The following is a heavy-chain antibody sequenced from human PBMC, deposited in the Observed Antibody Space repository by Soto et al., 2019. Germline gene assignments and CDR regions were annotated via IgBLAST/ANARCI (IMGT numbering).Heavy chain of an antibody. CDR1: GFTFSSYG. Sequence: GGSLRLSCAASGFTFSSYGMHWVRQAPGKGPEWVAVISYGGSNKYYADSVKGRFTISRDNSKNTLYLQMNNLRAEDTAVYYCAKDNCISTSCYRLYNWFDPWGQGTLVTVSS. J-gene: IGHJ5*02. V-gene: IGHV3-30*18. D-gene: IGHD2-2*01. CDR3: AKDNCISTSCYRLYNWFDP. CDR2: ISYGGSNK.